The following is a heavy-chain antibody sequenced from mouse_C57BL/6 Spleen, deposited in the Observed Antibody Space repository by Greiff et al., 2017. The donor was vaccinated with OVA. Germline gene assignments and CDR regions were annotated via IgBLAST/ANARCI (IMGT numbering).Heavy chain of an antibody. V-gene: IGHV7-3*01. D-gene: IGHD1-1*01. J-gene: IGHJ4*01. CDR2: IRNKANGYTT. CDR1: GFTFTDYY. Sequence: EVMLVESGGGLVQPGGSLSLSCAASGFTFTDYYMSWVRQPPGKALEWLGFIRNKANGYTTEYSASVKGRFTISRDNSQSILYLQMNALRAEDSATYYCARYPFTTGVEGDCAMDYWGQGTSVTVSS. CDR3: ARYPFTTGVEGDCAMDY.